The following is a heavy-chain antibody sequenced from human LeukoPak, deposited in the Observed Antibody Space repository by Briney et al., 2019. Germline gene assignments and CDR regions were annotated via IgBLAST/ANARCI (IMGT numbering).Heavy chain of an antibody. V-gene: IGHV3-74*01. CDR2: INSDGSST. J-gene: IGHJ4*02. D-gene: IGHD2-2*02. CDR3: ARDLQQGYCSSTSCYTGDY. CDR1: GFTFSSYW. Sequence: GGSLRLSCAASGFTFSSYWMHWVRQAPGKGLVWVSRINSDGSSTSYADSVKGRFTISRDNAKNTLYLQMNSLRAEDTAVYYCARDLQQGYCSSTSCYTGDYWGQGTLVTVSS.